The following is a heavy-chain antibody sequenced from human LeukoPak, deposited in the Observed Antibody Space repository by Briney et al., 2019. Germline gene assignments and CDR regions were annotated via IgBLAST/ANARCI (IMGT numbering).Heavy chain of an antibody. V-gene: IGHV4-59*01. CDR2: IYKSGST. CDR1: GGSISSYY. J-gene: IGHJ4*02. Sequence: KTSETLSLTCTVSGGSISSYYWSWIRQPPGRGLEWIGYIYKSGSTNYNPSLKSRVTISLDMSKNLFSLRLRSVTAADTAVYYCARTAAAFDFDFWGQGPLFTVSS. D-gene: IGHD6-25*01. CDR3: ARTAAAFDFDF.